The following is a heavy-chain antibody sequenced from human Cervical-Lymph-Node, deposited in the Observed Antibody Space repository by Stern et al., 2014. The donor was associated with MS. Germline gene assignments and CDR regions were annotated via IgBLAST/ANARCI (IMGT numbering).Heavy chain of an antibody. V-gene: IGHV1-69*01. CDR3: ARSSGWSELVDY. CDR1: GGTFSSYA. J-gene: IGHJ4*02. D-gene: IGHD6-19*01. Sequence: VQLVESGAEVKKPGSSVKVSCKASGGTFSSYAFSWVRQAPGQGLEWMGGIFPIFGTANYAQKFQGRVTITADESTSTAYMELSSLRSEDTAVYYCARSSGWSELVDYWGQGTLVTVSS. CDR2: IFPIFGTA.